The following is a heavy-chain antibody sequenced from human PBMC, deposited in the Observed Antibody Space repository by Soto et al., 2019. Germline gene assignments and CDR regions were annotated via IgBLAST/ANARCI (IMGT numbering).Heavy chain of an antibody. CDR1: GYTFTGYY. CDR2: INPNTGDRT. J-gene: IGHJ4*02. CDR3: ATMNGYFEY. V-gene: IGHV1-2*02. Sequence: GASVKVSCKASGYTFTGYYMHWVRQAPGQGLEWMGWINPNTGDRTYCADSVTGRFTISRDNSKKTHYLQMTSLRAEDTAMYYCATMNGYFEYWGQGTPVTVSS. D-gene: IGHD3-22*01.